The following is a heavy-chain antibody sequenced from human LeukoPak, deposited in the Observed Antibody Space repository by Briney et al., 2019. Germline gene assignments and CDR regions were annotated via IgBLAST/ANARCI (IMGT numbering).Heavy chain of an antibody. CDR1: GFTFSSYG. J-gene: IGHJ5*02. D-gene: IGHD3-22*01. CDR2: IRYDGSNK. Sequence: PGGSLRLSCAASGFTFSSYGMHWVRQAPGKGLEWVAFIRYDGSNKYYADSVKGRFTISRDNSKNTLYVQMNSLRAEDTAVYYCAKGNYYDSSAYNWFDPWGQGTLVTVSS. CDR3: AKGNYYDSSAYNWFDP. V-gene: IGHV3-30*02.